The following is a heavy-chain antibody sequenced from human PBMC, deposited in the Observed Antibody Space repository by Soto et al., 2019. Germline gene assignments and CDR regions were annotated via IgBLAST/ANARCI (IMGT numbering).Heavy chain of an antibody. CDR1: GGTFGSYA. J-gene: IGHJ4*02. D-gene: IGHD2-2*01. Sequence: QVQLVQSGAEVKKPGSSVKVSCKSSGGTFGSYAISWVRQAPGQGLEWMGGVIPIFGTPHYAQKFHGRVTITADIPTRTAYLELRSLKSSDTAVDYCAKIRWTISLQEEDAIWGQGTLVTVSS. V-gene: IGHV1-69*06. CDR3: AKIRWTISLQEEDAI. CDR2: VIPIFGTP.